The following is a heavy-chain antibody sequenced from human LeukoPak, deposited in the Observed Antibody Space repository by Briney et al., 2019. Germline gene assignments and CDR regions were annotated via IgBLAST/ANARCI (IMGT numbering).Heavy chain of an antibody. Sequence: SETLSLTCTVSGGSISSYYWSWIRQPPGKGLEWIGYIYYSGSTNYNPSLKSRVTISVDTSKNQFSLKLSSVTAADTAMYYCARLRKYDDFWSGYFHYFDYWGQGTLVTVSS. CDR3: ARLRKYDDFWSGYFHYFDY. V-gene: IGHV4-59*01. D-gene: IGHD3-3*01. CDR2: IYYSGST. CDR1: GGSISSYY. J-gene: IGHJ4*02.